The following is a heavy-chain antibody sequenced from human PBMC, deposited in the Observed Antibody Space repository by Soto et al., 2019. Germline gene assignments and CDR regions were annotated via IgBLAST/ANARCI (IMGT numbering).Heavy chain of an antibody. V-gene: IGHV3-21*01. D-gene: IGHD2-2*01. CDR1: GFTFSSYS. J-gene: IGHJ6*01. Sequence: GGSLRLSCAASGFTFSSYSMNWVRQAPGKGLEWVSSISSSSTYIYYADSVKGRFTISRDNAKNSLYLQMNSLRAEDTTVYYCARGTVGYRSSTSCSNYYYYCIGV. CDR3: ARGTVGYRSSTSCSNYYYYCIGV. CDR2: ISSSSTYI.